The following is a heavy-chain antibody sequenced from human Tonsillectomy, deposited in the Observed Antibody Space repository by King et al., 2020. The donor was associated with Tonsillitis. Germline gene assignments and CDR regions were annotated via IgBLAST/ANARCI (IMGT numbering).Heavy chain of an antibody. Sequence: TLKESGPTVVKPTQALTLTCAFSGFSLSTRGVGVGWIRQPPGKGLEWLALFYWNADKRYSPSMKSSLTITRDTSKNQVVLTMTNMDPVDTAIYYCAHRPTPTLSTTAGYYDDWGQGTLVTVSS. J-gene: IGHJ4*02. CDR3: AHRPTPTLSTTAGYYDD. CDR2: FYWNADK. V-gene: IGHV2-5*01. CDR1: GFSLSTRGVG. D-gene: IGHD1-14*01.